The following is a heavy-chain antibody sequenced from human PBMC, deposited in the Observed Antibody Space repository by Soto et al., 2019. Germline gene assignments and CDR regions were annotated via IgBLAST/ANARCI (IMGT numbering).Heavy chain of an antibody. J-gene: IGHJ5*01. Sequence: WESLKISCKGSGYSFTSYWIGWVRQMPGKGLEWMGIIYPRYSDTRYSPSFQGQVTLSEDNSTSTVYLQWGSPKASDTAMYYCATPSDWLNTGGNVTLVTV. CDR1: GYSFTSYW. CDR2: IYPRYSDT. V-gene: IGHV5-51*01. CDR3: ATPSDWLNT.